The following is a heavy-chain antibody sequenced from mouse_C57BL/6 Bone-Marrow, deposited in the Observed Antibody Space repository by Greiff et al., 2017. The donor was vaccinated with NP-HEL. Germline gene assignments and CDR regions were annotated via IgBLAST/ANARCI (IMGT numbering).Heavy chain of an antibody. D-gene: IGHD3-2*02. Sequence: QVQLKQPGAELVKPGASVKVSCKASGYTFTSYWMHWVKQRPGQGLEWIGRIHPSDSDTNYNEKFKSKATLTVDTSSSTAYMQLSSLTSEDSAVYYCARLHSSGYYYAMDYWGQGTSVTVSS. CDR2: IHPSDSDT. V-gene: IGHV1-74*01. J-gene: IGHJ4*01. CDR1: GYTFTSYW. CDR3: ARLHSSGYYYAMDY.